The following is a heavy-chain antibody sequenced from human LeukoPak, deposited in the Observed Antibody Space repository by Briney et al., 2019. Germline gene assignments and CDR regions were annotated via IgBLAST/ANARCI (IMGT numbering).Heavy chain of an antibody. CDR3: ARRYDYVWGSYRYRPISHDY. CDR2: INHSGST. V-gene: IGHV4-34*01. Sequence: PSETLPLTCAVYGGSFSGYYWSWIRQPPGKGLEWIGEINHSGSTNYNPSLKSRVTISVDTSKNQFSLKLSSVTAADTAVYYCARRYDYVWGSYRYRPISHDYWGQGTLVTVSS. CDR1: GGSFSGYY. D-gene: IGHD3-16*02. J-gene: IGHJ4*02.